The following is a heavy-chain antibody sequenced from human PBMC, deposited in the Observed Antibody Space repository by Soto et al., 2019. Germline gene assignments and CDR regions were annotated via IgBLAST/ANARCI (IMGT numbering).Heavy chain of an antibody. V-gene: IGHV1-2*02. CDR1: GYTFTGYY. Sequence: ASVKVSCKASGYTFTGYYMHWVRQAPGQGLEWMGWINPNSGGTNYAQKFQGRVTMTRDTSISTAYMELSRLRSDDTAVYYCARDRYQWGSSGWNVRYLDYWGQGTLVTVSS. J-gene: IGHJ4*02. CDR3: ARDRYQWGSSGWNVRYLDY. CDR2: INPNSGGT. D-gene: IGHD6-19*01.